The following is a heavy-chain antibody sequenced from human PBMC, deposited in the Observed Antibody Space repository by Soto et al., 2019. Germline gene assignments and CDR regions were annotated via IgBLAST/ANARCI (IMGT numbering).Heavy chain of an antibody. CDR3: AKDLQGEGAMFPGPYYYYYMDV. J-gene: IGHJ6*03. D-gene: IGHD1-26*01. CDR1: GFTFSSYA. V-gene: IGHV3-23*01. Sequence: EVQLLESGGGLVQPGGSLRLSCAASGFTFSSYAMSWVRQAPGKGLEWVSAISGSGGSTYYADSVKGRFTSSRDNAKNTLYLQMNSLRAEDTAVYYCAKDLQGEGAMFPGPYYYYYMDVWGKGTTVPVSS. CDR2: ISGSGGST.